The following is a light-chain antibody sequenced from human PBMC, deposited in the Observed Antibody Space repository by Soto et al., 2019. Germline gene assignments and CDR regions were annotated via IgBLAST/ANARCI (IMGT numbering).Light chain of an antibody. CDR3: QQYNSRPLT. Sequence: EIVMTQSPATLSVSPGERATLSCRASQSVGSDLAWYQQKPGQAPSLVIYDIFTRATGVATRISGSGSGTEFTLTISSLTSEDFAVYYCQQYNSRPLTLGGGTKVDIK. V-gene: IGKV3D-15*01. CDR1: QSVGSD. CDR2: DIF. J-gene: IGKJ4*01.